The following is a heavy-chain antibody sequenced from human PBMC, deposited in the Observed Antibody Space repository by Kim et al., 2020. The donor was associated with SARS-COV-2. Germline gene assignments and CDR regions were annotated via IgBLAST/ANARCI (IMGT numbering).Heavy chain of an antibody. CDR1: GGSISSYY. CDR3: ARDGSPYYYDSSGLFDY. Sequence: SETLSLTCTVSGGSISSYYWSWIRQPPGKGLEWIGYIYYSRSTNYNPSLKSRVTISVDTSKNQFSLKLSSVTAADTAVYYCARDGSPYYYDSSGLFDYWGQGTLVTVSS. V-gene: IGHV4-59*01. CDR2: IYYSRST. J-gene: IGHJ4*02. D-gene: IGHD3-22*01.